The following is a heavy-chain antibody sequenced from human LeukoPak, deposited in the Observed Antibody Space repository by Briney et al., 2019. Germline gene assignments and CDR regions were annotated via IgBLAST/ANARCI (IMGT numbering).Heavy chain of an antibody. D-gene: IGHD5-18*01. CDR3: AADTAMAADAFDI. Sequence: SVTVSCTASGFTFTSSAVQWVRQARGQRLEWIGWIVVGSGNTNYAQKFQERVTITRDMSTSTAYMELSSLRSEDTAVYYCAADTAMAADAFDIWGQGTMVTVSS. CDR2: IVVGSGNT. J-gene: IGHJ3*02. V-gene: IGHV1-58*01. CDR1: GFTFTSSA.